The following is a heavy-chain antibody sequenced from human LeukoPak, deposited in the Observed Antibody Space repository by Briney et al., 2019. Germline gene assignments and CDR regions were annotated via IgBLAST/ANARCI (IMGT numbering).Heavy chain of an antibody. CDR2: INHSGST. V-gene: IGHV4-34*01. Sequence: SETLSLTCAVYGGSFSGYYWSWIRQPPGKGLEWIGEINHSGSTNYNPSLKSRVTISVDTSKNQFSLKLSSVTAADTAVYYCARVGDGYNYGAYFDYWGQGTLVTVSS. J-gene: IGHJ4*02. CDR3: ARVGDGYNYGAYFDY. D-gene: IGHD5-24*01. CDR1: GGSFSGYY.